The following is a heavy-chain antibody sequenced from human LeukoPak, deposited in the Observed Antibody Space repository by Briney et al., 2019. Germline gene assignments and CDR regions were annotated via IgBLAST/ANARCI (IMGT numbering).Heavy chain of an antibody. V-gene: IGHV1-69*05. CDR2: INPIFHTP. Sequence: SVKVSCKASGGTFSSHAISWVRQAPGQGLEWMGVINPIFHTPTYAKKFQGRLTITKDESMSTASMDLSSLISDDTAVYYCARGRTTGEFDYWGQGTLVTVSS. J-gene: IGHJ4*02. CDR1: GGTFSSHA. CDR3: ARGRTTGEFDY. D-gene: IGHD4-11*01.